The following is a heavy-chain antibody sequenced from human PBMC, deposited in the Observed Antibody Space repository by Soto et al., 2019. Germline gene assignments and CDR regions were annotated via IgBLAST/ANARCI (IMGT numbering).Heavy chain of an antibody. CDR3: AKDLYYYDSSGYYY. CDR1: GFTFSSYA. D-gene: IGHD3-22*01. Sequence: GGSLRLSCAASGFTFSSYAMSWVRQAPGKGLEWVSAISGSGGSTYYADSVKGRFTIPRDNSKNTLYLQMNSLRAEDTAVYYCAKDLYYYDSSGYYYWGQGTLVTVST. CDR2: ISGSGGST. V-gene: IGHV3-23*01. J-gene: IGHJ4*02.